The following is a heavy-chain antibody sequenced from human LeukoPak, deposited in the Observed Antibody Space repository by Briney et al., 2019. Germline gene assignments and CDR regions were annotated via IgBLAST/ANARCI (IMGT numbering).Heavy chain of an antibody. Sequence: PSETLSLTCAVYGGSFSGYYWSWIRQPPGKGLEWIGEINHSGSTNYNPSLKSRVTISVDTSKNQFSLKLSSVTAADTAVYYCARVSSGWYQDWFDPWGQGTLVTVSS. D-gene: IGHD6-19*01. J-gene: IGHJ5*02. CDR1: GGSFSGYY. V-gene: IGHV4-34*01. CDR3: ARVSSGWYQDWFDP. CDR2: INHSGST.